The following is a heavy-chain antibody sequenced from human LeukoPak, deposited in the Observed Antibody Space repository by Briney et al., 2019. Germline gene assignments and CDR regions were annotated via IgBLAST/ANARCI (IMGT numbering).Heavy chain of an antibody. CDR2: IWYDGSNK. CDR3: ARGTDYYDSSGYYPPYYYGMDV. J-gene: IGHJ6*02. V-gene: IGHV3-33*01. D-gene: IGHD3-22*01. CDR1: GFTFSSYG. Sequence: QAGGSLRLSCAASGFTFSSYGMHWVRQAPGKGLEWVAVIWYDGSNKYYADSVKGRFTISRDNSKNTLYLQMNSLRAEDTAVYYCARGTDYYDSSGYYPPYYYGMDVWGQGTTVTVSS.